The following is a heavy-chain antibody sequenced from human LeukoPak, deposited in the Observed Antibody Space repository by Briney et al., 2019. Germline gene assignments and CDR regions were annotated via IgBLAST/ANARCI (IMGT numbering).Heavy chain of an antibody. CDR1: GGSFSGYY. Sequence: PSETLSLTCAVYGGSFSGYYWSWIRQPPGKGLEWIGEINHSGSTNYNPSPKSRVTISVDTSKNQFSLKLSSVTAADTAVYYRARVGYCSSTSCYFSRSAFDIWGQGTMVTVSS. J-gene: IGHJ3*02. D-gene: IGHD2-2*01. V-gene: IGHV4-34*01. CDR3: ARVGYCSSTSCYFSRSAFDI. CDR2: INHSGST.